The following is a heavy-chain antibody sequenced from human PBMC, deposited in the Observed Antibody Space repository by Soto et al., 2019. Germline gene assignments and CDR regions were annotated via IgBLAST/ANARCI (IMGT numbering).Heavy chain of an antibody. Sequence: ITLKDSGPTLVRPTQTVTLTCSFSGFSLTNRGVGVSWIRQPPGKALQCLAPIYWDNDKRYSPSLTDRLTITDDTAKYQVGCTMPDVDPVYTATYSCAHINGVLRVVAYHHNGMDVLGPWSTVTVSS. CDR1: GFSLTNRGVG. CDR3: AHINGVLRVVAYHHNGMDV. V-gene: IGHV2-5*02. D-gene: IGHD3-10*01. CDR2: IYWDNDK. J-gene: IGHJ6*02.